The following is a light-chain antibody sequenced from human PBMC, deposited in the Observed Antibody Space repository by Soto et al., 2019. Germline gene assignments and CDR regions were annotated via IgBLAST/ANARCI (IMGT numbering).Light chain of an antibody. CDR3: QQYNTWPLT. CDR1: QTAYSN. J-gene: IGKJ4*01. Sequence: ETVLTHSPVTLSASPGERATLSCWASQTAYSNLAWYQQKPGQAPRLLIYSTSTRADGIPASFSVSGSWTEFTLTIRTLQSEDFAVYYYQQYNTWPLTFGGGTKVEIK. CDR2: STS. V-gene: IGKV3-15*01.